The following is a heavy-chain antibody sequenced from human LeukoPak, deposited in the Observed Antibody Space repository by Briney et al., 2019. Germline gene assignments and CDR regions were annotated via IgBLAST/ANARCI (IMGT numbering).Heavy chain of an antibody. V-gene: IGHV3-23*01. Sequence: AGGSLRLSCAASGFTFSSYAMSWVRQAPGKGLEWVSGITGSGGSTYYADSVKGRFTISRDNSKNTLYLQMNSLRAEDTAVYYCARVVNPYYYYGMDVWGQGTTVTVSS. CDR3: ARVVNPYYYYGMDV. D-gene: IGHD3-22*01. J-gene: IGHJ6*02. CDR2: ITGSGGST. CDR1: GFTFSSYA.